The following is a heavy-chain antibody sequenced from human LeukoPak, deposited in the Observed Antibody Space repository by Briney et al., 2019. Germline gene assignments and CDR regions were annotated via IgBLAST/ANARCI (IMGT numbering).Heavy chain of an antibody. D-gene: IGHD3-10*01. J-gene: IGHJ6*04. V-gene: IGHV3-48*03. CDR2: ISSSGSTI. Sequence: GALRLSCAASGFTFSSYEMNWVRQAPGKGLEWVSYISSSGSTIYYADSVKGRFTISRDNAKNSLYLQMNGLRAEDTAVYYCARADVLLWFGKRILRGYYYGMDVWGKGTTVTVSS. CDR3: ARADVLLWFGKRILRGYYYGMDV. CDR1: GFTFSSYE.